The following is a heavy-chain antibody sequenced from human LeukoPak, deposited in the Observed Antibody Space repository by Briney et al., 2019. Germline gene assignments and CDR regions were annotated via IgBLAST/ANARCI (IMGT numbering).Heavy chain of an antibody. Sequence: SETLSLTCAVYGGSFSGYYWSWIRQPPGKGLEWIGEINHSGSTNYNPSLKSRVTISVDTSKNQFSLKLSSVTAADTAVYYCARANYYDSSGYSRGAFDVWGQGTMVAVSS. CDR2: INHSGST. CDR1: GGSFSGYY. V-gene: IGHV4-34*01. CDR3: ARANYYDSSGYSRGAFDV. D-gene: IGHD3-22*01. J-gene: IGHJ3*01.